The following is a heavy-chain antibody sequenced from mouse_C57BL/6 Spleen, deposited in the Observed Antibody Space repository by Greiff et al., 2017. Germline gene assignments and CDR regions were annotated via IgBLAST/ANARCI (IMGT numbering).Heavy chain of an antibody. D-gene: IGHD2-3*01. CDR1: GYAFTNYL. CDR3: ARADGYYGWFAY. V-gene: IGHV1-54*01. CDR2: INPGSGGT. Sequence: QVQLQQSGAELVRPGTSVKVSCKASGYAFTNYLIEWVKQRPGQGLEWIGVINPGSGGTNYNEKFKGKATLTADKSSSTAYMQLSSLTSEDSAVYFGARADGYYGWFAYWGQGTLVTVSA. J-gene: IGHJ3*01.